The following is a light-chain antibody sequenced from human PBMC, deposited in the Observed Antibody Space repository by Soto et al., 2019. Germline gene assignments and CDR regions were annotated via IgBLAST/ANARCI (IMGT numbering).Light chain of an antibody. Sequence: EIVLTHSQGTLSLSPCERATLSFSASQSVNSAYLAWYQQKPGQAPRLLIYGASNRATGIPDRFSGSGSGTDFTVTISSLQSEDFAAYYCQQYNNWPRITFGQGTRLEI. CDR2: GAS. J-gene: IGKJ5*01. CDR3: QQYNNWPRIT. V-gene: IGKV3-20*01. CDR1: QSVNSAY.